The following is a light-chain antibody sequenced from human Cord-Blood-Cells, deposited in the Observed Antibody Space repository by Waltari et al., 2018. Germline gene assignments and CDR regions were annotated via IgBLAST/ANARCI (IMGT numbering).Light chain of an antibody. CDR1: QSVSSY. J-gene: IGKJ4*01. CDR2: DAS. V-gene: IGKV3-11*01. CDR3: QQRSNWPCT. Sequence: EIVLTQSPATLSLSPGERATLSCRASQSVSSYLAWYQQKPGQDPRLLIYDASNRATGIPARFSGSGSGTDFTLTISSLEPEDFAVYYCQQRSNWPCTFGGGTKVEIK.